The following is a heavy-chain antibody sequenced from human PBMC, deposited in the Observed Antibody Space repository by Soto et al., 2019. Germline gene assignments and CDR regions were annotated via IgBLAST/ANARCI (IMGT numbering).Heavy chain of an antibody. Sequence: GGSLILSCAASGRSFSDYWMCWVRQAPGKGLEWVTNINQDGSEKNYVDSVKGRFTISRDNAKNSLYLQMNSLRAEDTAVYYCARRGYMDVWGKGTTVTVSS. CDR3: ARRGYMDV. CDR1: GRSFSDYW. V-gene: IGHV3-7*01. J-gene: IGHJ6*03. CDR2: INQDGSEK.